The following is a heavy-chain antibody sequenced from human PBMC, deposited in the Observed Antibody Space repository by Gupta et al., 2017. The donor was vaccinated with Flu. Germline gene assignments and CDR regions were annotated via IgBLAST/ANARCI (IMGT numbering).Heavy chain of an antibody. D-gene: IGHD3-3*01. CDR2: ISGSAGTT. Sequence: VRQAPRKGLEWVSAISGSAGTTYYADSVKGRFTISRDNSKNTLYLQMNSLRAEDTAVYYCAKVGTAYYDFLPDRFDPWGQGTLVTVSS. CDR3: AKVGTAYYDFLPDRFDP. V-gene: IGHV3-23*01. J-gene: IGHJ5*02.